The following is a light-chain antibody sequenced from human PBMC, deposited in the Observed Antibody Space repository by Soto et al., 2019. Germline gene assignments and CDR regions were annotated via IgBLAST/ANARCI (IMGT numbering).Light chain of an antibody. J-gene: IGKJ4*01. V-gene: IGKV1-12*01. CDR2: GSS. CDR3: QQANSIPVT. Sequence: DIQMTQSPSPVSASVGDRVTISCRASQGISTWLAWYQQKPGKAPSLLIYGSSTLQSGVPSRFSGSGSGTDFTLTISSLQPEDCATYYCQQANSIPVTFGGGTKVDIK. CDR1: QGISTW.